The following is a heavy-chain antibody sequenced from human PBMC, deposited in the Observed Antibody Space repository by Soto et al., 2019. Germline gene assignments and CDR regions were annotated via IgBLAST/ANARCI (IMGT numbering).Heavy chain of an antibody. D-gene: IGHD6-19*01. CDR1: GGSFSGYY. J-gene: IGHJ6*03. V-gene: IGHV4-34*01. CDR2: INHSGST. CDR3: ARERKRGYSSGWSRNYYYYYMDV. Sequence: PSETLSLTCAVYGGSFSGYYWSWIRQPPGKGLEWMGEINHSGSTNYNPSLKSRVTISVDTSKNQFPLKLSSVTAADTAVYYCARERKRGYSSGWSRNYYYYYMDVWGKGTMVTVSS.